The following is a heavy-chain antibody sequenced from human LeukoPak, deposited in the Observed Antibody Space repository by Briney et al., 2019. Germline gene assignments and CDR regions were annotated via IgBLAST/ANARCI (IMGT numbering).Heavy chain of an antibody. CDR1: GFAFSSFA. D-gene: IGHD4-17*01. CDR3: TKDPNGDYIGAFDP. Sequence: GGSLRLSCAASGFAFSSFAMTWVRQAPGKGLEWVSSITGSHGRTYTTDSVKGRFTISRDNSQNTLYLQMNSLRAEDTAVYYCTKDPNGDYIGAFDPWGQGTLVTVSS. V-gene: IGHV3-23*01. J-gene: IGHJ5*02. CDR2: ITGSHGRT.